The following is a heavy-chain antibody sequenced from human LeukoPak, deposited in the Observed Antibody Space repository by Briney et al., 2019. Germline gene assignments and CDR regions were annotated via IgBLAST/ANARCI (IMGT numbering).Heavy chain of an antibody. D-gene: IGHD3-3*01. CDR3: ARSLFRFLEWSYRSYYYYYMDV. Sequence: ASVKVSCKASGGTFSSYAISWVRQAPGQGLEWMGGIIPIFGTVNYAQKFQGRVTITADKSTSTAYMELSSLRSEDTALYYCARSLFRFLEWSYRSYYYYYMDVWGKGTTVTVSS. J-gene: IGHJ6*03. V-gene: IGHV1-69*06. CDR2: IIPIFGTV. CDR1: GGTFSSYA.